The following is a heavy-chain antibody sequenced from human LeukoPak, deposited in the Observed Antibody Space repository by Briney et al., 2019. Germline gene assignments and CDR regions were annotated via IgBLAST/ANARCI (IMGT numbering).Heavy chain of an antibody. CDR1: GGSISSGGYY. Sequence: SKTLSLTCTVSGGSISSGGYYWSWIRQHPGKGLEWIGYIYYSGSTYYNPSLKSRVTISVDTSKNQFSLKLSSVTAADTAVYYCAKGGGYDYYYYGMDAWGQGTTVTVSS. V-gene: IGHV4-31*03. CDR3: AKGGGYDYYYYGMDA. D-gene: IGHD5-12*01. CDR2: IYYSGST. J-gene: IGHJ6*02.